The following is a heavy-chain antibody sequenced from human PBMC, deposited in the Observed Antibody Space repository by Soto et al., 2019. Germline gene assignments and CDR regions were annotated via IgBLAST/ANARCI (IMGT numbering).Heavy chain of an antibody. CDR2: IYHSGST. V-gene: IGHV4-30-2*01. D-gene: IGHD3-10*01. J-gene: IGHJ5*02. CDR1: GGSISSYS. CDR3: ARVPGP. Sequence: PSETLSLTCTVSGGSISSYSWSWIRQPPGKGLEWIGYIYHSGSTYYNSSLKSRVTISVDRSKNQFSLKLSSVTAADTAVYYCARVPGPWGQGTLVTVSS.